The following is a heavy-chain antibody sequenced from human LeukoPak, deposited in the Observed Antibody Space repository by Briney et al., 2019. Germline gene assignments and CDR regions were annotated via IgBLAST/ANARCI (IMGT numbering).Heavy chain of an antibody. CDR1: GGSISGGGYY. Sequence: SETLSLTCTVSGGSISGGGYYWSWIRQPPGKGLEWIGEINHSGSTNYNPSLKSRVTISVDTSKNQFSLKLSSVTAADTAVYYCARRVGYFDYWGQGTLVTVSS. V-gene: IGHV4-34*01. CDR3: ARRVGYFDY. J-gene: IGHJ4*02. D-gene: IGHD1-26*01. CDR2: INHSGST.